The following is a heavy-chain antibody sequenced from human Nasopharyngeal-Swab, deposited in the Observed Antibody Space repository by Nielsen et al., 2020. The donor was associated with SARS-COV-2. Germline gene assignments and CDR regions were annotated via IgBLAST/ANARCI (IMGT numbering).Heavy chain of an antibody. CDR1: GYTFTSYY. D-gene: IGHD6-19*01. Sequence: ASVKVSCKASGYTFTSYYMHWVRQATGQGLEWMGIINPSGGSTSYAQKFQGRVTMTRDTSTSTVYMELSSLRSEDTAVYYCASKPSSGYSDYYYYGMDVWGQGTTVTVSS. V-gene: IGHV1-46*01. CDR3: ASKPSSGYSDYYYYGMDV. J-gene: IGHJ6*02. CDR2: INPSGGST.